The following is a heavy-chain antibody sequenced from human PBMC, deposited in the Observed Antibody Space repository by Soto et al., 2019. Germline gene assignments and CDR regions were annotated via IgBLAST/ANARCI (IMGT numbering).Heavy chain of an antibody. Sequence: QVQLVQSGAEVKKPGSSVKVSCKASGGTFSSYAISWVRQAPGQGLEWMGGIIPICGTANYAQKFEGRVTITADKSTSTAYMELSSLRSEDTAVYYCARDPITIFGVVNDYYYGMDVWGQGTTVTVSS. CDR2: IIPICGTA. V-gene: IGHV1-69*06. CDR1: GGTFSSYA. J-gene: IGHJ6*02. CDR3: ARDPITIFGVVNDYYYGMDV. D-gene: IGHD3-3*01.